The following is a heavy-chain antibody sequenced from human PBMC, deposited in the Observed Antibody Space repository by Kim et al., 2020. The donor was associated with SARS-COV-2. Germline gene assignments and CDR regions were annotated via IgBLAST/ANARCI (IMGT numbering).Heavy chain of an antibody. J-gene: IGHJ4*02. D-gene: IGHD3-16*01. CDR3: AKSNRIWPYSYAFSDS. V-gene: IGHV3-23*01. CDR1: GFTFSTSG. CDR2: ISSSSVGS. Sequence: GGSLRLSCAASGFTFSTSGMTWVRQAPGKGLEWVSTISSSSVGSYYAGSVKGRFTISRDNSKNTLFLQMDSLRVEDTAVYYCAKSNRIWPYSYAFSDSWGQGTLVTVSS.